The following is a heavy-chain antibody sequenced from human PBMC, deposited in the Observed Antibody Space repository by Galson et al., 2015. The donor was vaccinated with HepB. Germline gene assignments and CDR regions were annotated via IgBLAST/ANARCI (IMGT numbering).Heavy chain of an antibody. V-gene: IGHV1-3*01. Sequence: SVKASCKASGYTFTSYAMHWVRQAPGQRLEWMGWINAGNGNTKYSQKFQGRVTITRDTSASTAYMELSSLRSEDTAVYYCARARGLEQLVLLDYWGQGTLVTVSS. J-gene: IGHJ4*02. CDR1: GYTFTSYA. D-gene: IGHD6-6*01. CDR2: INAGNGNT. CDR3: ARARGLEQLVLLDY.